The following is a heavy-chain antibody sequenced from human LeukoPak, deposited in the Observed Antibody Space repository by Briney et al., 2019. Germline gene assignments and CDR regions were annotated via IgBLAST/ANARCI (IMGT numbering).Heavy chain of an antibody. J-gene: IGHJ5*02. Sequence: GGSLRLSCAASGFTFSSYWMSWVRQAPGKGLEWVANIKQDGSEKYYVDSVKGRFTISRDNAKNSLYLQMNSLRAEDTAVYYCARDYSSSWCFPGPLNWFDPWGQGTLVTVSS. CDR3: ARDYSSSWCFPGPLNWFDP. D-gene: IGHD6-13*01. V-gene: IGHV3-7*01. CDR1: GFTFSSYW. CDR2: IKQDGSEK.